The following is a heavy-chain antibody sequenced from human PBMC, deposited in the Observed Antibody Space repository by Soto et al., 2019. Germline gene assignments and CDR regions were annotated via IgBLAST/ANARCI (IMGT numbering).Heavy chain of an antibody. CDR3: AREFTYCSGGSCYSWFDP. J-gene: IGHJ5*02. Sequence: PSETLSLTCTVSGDSISTDYWSWIRQSPGKGLEWIGFIYYSGSTYYNPSLKSRVTISVDTSKNQFSLKLSSVTAADTAVYYCAREFTYCSGGSCYSWFDPWGQGTLVTVSS. CDR1: GDSISTDY. CDR2: IYYSGST. V-gene: IGHV4-59*12. D-gene: IGHD2-15*01.